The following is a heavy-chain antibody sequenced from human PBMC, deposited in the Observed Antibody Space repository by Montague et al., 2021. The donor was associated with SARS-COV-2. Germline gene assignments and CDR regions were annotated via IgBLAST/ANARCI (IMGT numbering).Heavy chain of an antibody. J-gene: IGHJ4*02. Sequence: SETLSLTCLVSGGTISTDNLYWYWAWIREPPGKGPEWIGSIFHXGXSXXXXSLNTRVTISIDTSRNHFSLSLTSVTAPDTAVYYCARHVSNLRAAVDYFDYWGQGTPVTVSS. CDR1: GGTISTDNLYWY. CDR2: IFHXGXS. V-gene: IGHV4-39*01. D-gene: IGHD5/OR15-5a*01. CDR3: ARHVSNLRAAVDYFDY.